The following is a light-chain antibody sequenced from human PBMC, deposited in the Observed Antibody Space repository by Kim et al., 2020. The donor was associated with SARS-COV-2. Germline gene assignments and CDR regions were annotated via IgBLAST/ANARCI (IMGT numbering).Light chain of an antibody. J-gene: IGKJ4*02. V-gene: IGKV1-5*03. CDR3: LQHNSAPFT. CDR2: KAT. CDR1: QSISSW. Sequence: DIQMTQSPSTLSASVGDSVNITCRASQSISSWLTWYQQKPGKAPKLLLYKATGLQSGVPSRFSGSGSGTEFTLTISSLQPEDFATYYCLQHNSAPFTFGRGTKVDIK.